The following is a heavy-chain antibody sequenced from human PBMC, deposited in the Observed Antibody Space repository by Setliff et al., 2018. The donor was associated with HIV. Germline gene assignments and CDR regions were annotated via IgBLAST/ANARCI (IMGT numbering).Heavy chain of an antibody. CDR3: ARHGGITGTTDAFDI. Sequence: LSLTCSVSGDSISDTTYYWGWIRQPPGKGLEWIGNIYHSGSTYYNPSLKSRVTISVDTSKNQFSLKLSSVTAADTAVYYCARHGGITGTTDAFDIWGQGTMVTVSS. CDR1: GDSISDTTYY. J-gene: IGHJ3*02. V-gene: IGHV4-39*01. D-gene: IGHD1-7*01. CDR2: IYHSGST.